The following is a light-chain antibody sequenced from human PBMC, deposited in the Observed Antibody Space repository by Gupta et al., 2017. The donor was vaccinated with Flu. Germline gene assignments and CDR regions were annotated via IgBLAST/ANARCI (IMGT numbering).Light chain of an antibody. CDR1: TANIGATYE. V-gene: IGLV1-40*01. CDR3: QSYDSSLNAWV. CDR2: GNN. J-gene: IGLJ3*02. Sequence: VTISCTGSTANIGATYEVHWDQQLPGAAPKLLIYGNNNRPSGVPDRISGSKSGTSASLAIIGLQTDDEADYYCQSYDSSLNAWVFGGGTKLTVL.